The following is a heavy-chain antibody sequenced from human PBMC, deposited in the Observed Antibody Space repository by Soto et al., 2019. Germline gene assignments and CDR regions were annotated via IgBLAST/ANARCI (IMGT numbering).Heavy chain of an antibody. D-gene: IGHD2-2*02. Sequence: GGSLRLSCAASGFGFGNYEMNWVRQAPGKGLEWVSYITSSGGATMYADSVKGRFTISRDNAKDSLYLQMNSLRVEDTAVYYCARGDCKTSCYIGFWGQGALVTVSS. CDR2: ITSSGGAT. J-gene: IGHJ4*02. CDR1: GFGFGNYE. V-gene: IGHV3-48*03. CDR3: ARGDCKTSCYIGF.